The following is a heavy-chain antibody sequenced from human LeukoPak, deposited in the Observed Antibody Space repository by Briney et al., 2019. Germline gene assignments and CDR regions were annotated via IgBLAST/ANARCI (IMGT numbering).Heavy chain of an antibody. CDR2: FDPEDGET. Sequence: ASVKVSCKVSGYTLTELSMHWVRQAPGKGLEWMGDFDPEDGETIYAQKFQGRVTMTEDTSTDTAYMELSSLRSEDTAVYYCATEAAAAGTDYFDYWGQGTLVTVSS. D-gene: IGHD6-13*01. J-gene: IGHJ4*02. CDR1: GYTLTELS. CDR3: ATEAAAAGTDYFDY. V-gene: IGHV1-24*01.